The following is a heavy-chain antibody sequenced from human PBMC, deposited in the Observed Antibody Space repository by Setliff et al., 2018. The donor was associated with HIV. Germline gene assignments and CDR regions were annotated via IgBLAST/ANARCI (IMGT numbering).Heavy chain of an antibody. CDR2: INPHSGGT. CDR1: GSTFTGYY. D-gene: IGHD1-26*01. J-gene: IGHJ4*02. Sequence: ASVKVSCKASGSTFTGYYLHWVRQAPGQGLEWMGWINPHSGGTNYAQNLHGRVTMTRDTSITTAYLQWYSLKASDTAMYYCTRRRRAPGIEDLEAYWGQGTLGHRLL. CDR3: TRRRRAPGIEDLEAY. V-gene: IGHV1-2*02.